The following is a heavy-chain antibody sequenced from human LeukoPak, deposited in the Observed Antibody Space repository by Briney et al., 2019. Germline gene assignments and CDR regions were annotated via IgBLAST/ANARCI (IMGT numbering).Heavy chain of an antibody. CDR1: GFTFRSFA. Sequence: PGGSLRLSCAASGFTFRSFAMHWVRQAPGKGLEWVAIISHDGTDKYYADSVKGRFTISRDNSKNALHLQMNSLRVEDTAVYYCARDIVIGSGSCLDWGQGTLVTVSS. CDR3: ARDIVIGSGSCLD. D-gene: IGHD3-10*01. CDR2: ISHDGTDK. V-gene: IGHV3-30*03. J-gene: IGHJ4*02.